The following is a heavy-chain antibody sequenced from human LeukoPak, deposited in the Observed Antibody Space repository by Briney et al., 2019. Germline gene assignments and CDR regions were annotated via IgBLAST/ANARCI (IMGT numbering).Heavy chain of an antibody. J-gene: IGHJ5*02. CDR2: ISGSGGST. CDR1: GFTFSSYA. CDR3: AKGYYDILTDYFHNWFNP. V-gene: IGHV3-23*01. D-gene: IGHD3-9*01. Sequence: PGGSLRLSCAASGFTFSSYAMSWVRQAPGKGLEWVSAISGSGGSTYYADSVKGRFTISRDNSKNMLYLQMNSLRADDTAVYYCAKGYYDILTDYFHNWFNPWGQGTLVIVSS.